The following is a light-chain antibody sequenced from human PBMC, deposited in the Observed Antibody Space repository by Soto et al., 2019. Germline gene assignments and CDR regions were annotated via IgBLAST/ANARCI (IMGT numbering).Light chain of an antibody. CDR3: GSYACGTTLV. J-gene: IGLJ3*02. CDR1: SSDVGGYDS. V-gene: IGLV2-14*01. CDR2: EVT. Sequence: QSALTQPASVSGSPGQSITISCTGSSSDVGGYDSVSWYQQHPGKAPKLLIYEVTKRPSGVSNRFSGSKSGNTASLTISGLQADDESDYYCGSYACGTTLVFGGGTKLTVL.